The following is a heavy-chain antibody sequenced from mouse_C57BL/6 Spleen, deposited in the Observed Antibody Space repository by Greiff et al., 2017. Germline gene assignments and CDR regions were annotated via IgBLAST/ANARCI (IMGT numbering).Heavy chain of an antibody. D-gene: IGHD1-1*01. CDR1: GYTFTSYW. Sequence: QVQLQQPGAELVRPGTSVKLSCKASGYTFTSYWMHWVKQRPGQGLEWIGVIDPSDSYTNYNQKFKGKATLTVDTSSSTAYMQLSSLTSEDSAVYYCANLVLRSVKGDYYAMDYWGQGTSVTVSS. V-gene: IGHV1-59*01. J-gene: IGHJ4*01. CDR2: IDPSDSYT. CDR3: ANLVLRSVKGDYYAMDY.